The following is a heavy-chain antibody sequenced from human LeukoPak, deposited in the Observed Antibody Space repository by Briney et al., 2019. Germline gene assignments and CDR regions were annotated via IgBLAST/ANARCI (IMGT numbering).Heavy chain of an antibody. CDR3: ARAGTYYYDSSGSAIDY. D-gene: IGHD3-22*01. Sequence: GASVKVSCKASGYTFTGYYMHWVRQPPGQGLEWMGWINPNSGGTNYAQKFQGRVTMTRDTSISTAYMELSRLRSDDTAVYYCARAGTYYYDSSGSAIDYWGQGTLVTVSS. J-gene: IGHJ4*02. CDR2: INPNSGGT. CDR1: GYTFTGYY. V-gene: IGHV1-2*02.